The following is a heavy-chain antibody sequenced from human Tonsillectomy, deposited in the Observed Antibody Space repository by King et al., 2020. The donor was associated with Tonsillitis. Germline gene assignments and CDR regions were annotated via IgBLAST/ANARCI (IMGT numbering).Heavy chain of an antibody. V-gene: IGHV1-46*03. CDR1: GYTFTNYY. CDR3: ARVGGTYDAFDI. D-gene: IGHD1-26*01. CDR2: INPSGGST. J-gene: IGHJ3*02. Sequence: QLVQSGAEVKKPGASVKVSCKASGYTFTNYYMHWVRQAPGQGLEWMGIINPSGGSTSYAQKFQGRVTITGDTSTSTVYMELRSLRFEDTAVYYCARVGGTYDAFDIWGQGTMVTVSS.